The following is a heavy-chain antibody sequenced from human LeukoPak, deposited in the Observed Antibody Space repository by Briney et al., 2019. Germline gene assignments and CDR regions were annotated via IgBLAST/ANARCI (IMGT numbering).Heavy chain of an antibody. J-gene: IGHJ3*02. Sequence: GGSPRLSCAASGFTFSRFEMNGGRQAPGKGLEWVSYISSDGTTIYYADSVKGRFTISRDNAKNSLYLQMNSLRAEDTSVYYCARRFDIWGQGTMVTVSS. CDR1: GFTFSRFE. CDR3: ARRFDI. CDR2: ISSDGTTI. V-gene: IGHV3-48*03.